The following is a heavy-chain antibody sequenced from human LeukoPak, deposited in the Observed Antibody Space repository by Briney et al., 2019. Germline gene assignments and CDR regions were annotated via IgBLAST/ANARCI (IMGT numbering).Heavy chain of an antibody. CDR2: INHSGST. CDR1: GGSLSGYY. V-gene: IGHV4-34*01. D-gene: IGHD6-13*01. J-gene: IGHJ1*01. CDR3: ARGYGGGYSSSWHGRQYFQH. Sequence: PSETLSLTCAVYGGSLSGYYWSWIRQPPGKGLEWIGEINHSGSTNYNPSLKSRVNISVDTCKNQFSLKLSSVTAADTAVYYCARGYGGGYSSSWHGRQYFQHWGQGTLVTVSS.